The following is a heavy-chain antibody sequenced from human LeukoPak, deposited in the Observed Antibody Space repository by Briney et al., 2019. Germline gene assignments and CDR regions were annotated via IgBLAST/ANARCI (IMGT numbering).Heavy chain of an antibody. Sequence: KASETLSLTCTVSGGSISSYYWSWIRQPPGKGLEWIGYIYYSGSTNYNPSPKSRVTISVDTSKNQFSLKLSSVTAADTAVYYCARVVPAAIAPNWFDPWGQGTLVTVSS. CDR2: IYYSGST. CDR1: GGSISSYY. J-gene: IGHJ5*02. D-gene: IGHD2-2*01. CDR3: ARVVPAAIAPNWFDP. V-gene: IGHV4-59*01.